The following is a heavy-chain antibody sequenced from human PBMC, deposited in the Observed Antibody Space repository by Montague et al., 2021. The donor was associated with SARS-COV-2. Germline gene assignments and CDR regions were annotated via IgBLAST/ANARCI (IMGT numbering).Heavy chain of an antibody. V-gene: IGHV4-59*08. CDR2: IYYSGNT. D-gene: IGHD5-24*01. CDR3: ARNGVGCEFGGHNWCTGAFDI. Sequence: SETLSLTCAVSSGSINFYYFSWIRQSLGKGLERIGYIYYSGNTNYSPSLQSRVTISVDSSKAQFTMRLTSATAADSAVYSCARNGVGCEFGGHNWCTGAFDIWGQGTVVTVSS. J-gene: IGHJ3*02. CDR1: SGSINFYY.